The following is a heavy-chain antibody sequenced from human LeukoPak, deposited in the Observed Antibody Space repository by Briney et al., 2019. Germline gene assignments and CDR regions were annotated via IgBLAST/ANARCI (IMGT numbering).Heavy chain of an antibody. J-gene: IGHJ1*01. D-gene: IGHD6-19*01. Sequence: SETLSLTCAVYGESFSGYYWSWIRQPPGKGLKWIGEINHSGSTNYNPSLKSRVTISVDTSKNQFSLKLSSVTAADTAVYYCARRDSSGWVKYFQHWGQGTLVTVSS. CDR1: GESFSGYY. CDR3: ARRDSSGWVKYFQH. CDR2: INHSGST. V-gene: IGHV4-34*01.